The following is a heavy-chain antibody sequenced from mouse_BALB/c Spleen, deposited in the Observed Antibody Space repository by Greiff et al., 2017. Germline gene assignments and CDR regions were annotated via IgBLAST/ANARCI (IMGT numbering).Heavy chain of an antibody. CDR2: IRNKANGYTT. V-gene: IGHV7-3*02. CDR3: ARANWDYFDY. J-gene: IGHJ2*01. D-gene: IGHD4-1*01. CDR1: GFTFTDYY. Sequence: EVQVVESGGGLVQPGGSLRLSCATSGFTFTDYYMSWVRQPPGKALEWLGFIRNKANGYTTEYSASVKGRFTISRDNSQSILYLQMNTLRAEDSATYYCARANWDYFDYWGQGTTLTVSS.